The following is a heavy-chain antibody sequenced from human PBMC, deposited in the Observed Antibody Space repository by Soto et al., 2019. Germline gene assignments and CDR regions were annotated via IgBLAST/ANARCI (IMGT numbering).Heavy chain of an antibody. V-gene: IGHV3-23*01. D-gene: IGHD4-17*01. CDR3: AKARGDYTNWYFDL. CDR1: GFTFSSYV. Sequence: EVQLLESGGGLVQPGGSLRLSCSASGFTFSSYVMSWVRQAPGKGLEWVSSISGSGGSTYYADSVKGRFTISRDNSKNTLYLQKNSLRAEDTAEYFCAKARGDYTNWYFDLWGRGTLVTVSS. J-gene: IGHJ2*01. CDR2: ISGSGGST.